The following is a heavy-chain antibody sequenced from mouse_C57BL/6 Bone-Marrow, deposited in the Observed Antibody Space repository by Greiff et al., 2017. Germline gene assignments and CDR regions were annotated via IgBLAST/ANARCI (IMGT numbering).Heavy chain of an antibody. V-gene: IGHV1-72*01. J-gene: IGHJ4*01. D-gene: IGHD1-1*01. Sequence: VQLQQPGAELVKPGASVKLSCKASGYTFTSYWMHWVKQRPGRGLEWIGRIDPNSGGTKYNEKFKSKATLTVDTPSSTAYMQLSSLPSEDSAVYYYACSGYGCTYAVGYWGQGTSVTVSS. CDR1: GYTFTSYW. CDR3: ACSGYGCTYAVGY. CDR2: IDPNSGGT.